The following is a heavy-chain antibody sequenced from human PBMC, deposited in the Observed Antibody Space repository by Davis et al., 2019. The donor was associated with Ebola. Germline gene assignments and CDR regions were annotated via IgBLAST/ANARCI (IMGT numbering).Heavy chain of an antibody. CDR3: ARATGDLYYYGMDV. CDR2: IYYSGST. CDR1: GGSISSSSYY. D-gene: IGHD7-27*01. V-gene: IGHV4-39*01. Sequence: MPSETLSLTCTVSGGSISSSSYYWGWIRQPPGKGLEWIGSIYYSGSTSYNPSLKSRVTISLDTSKNQFSLKLSSVTAADTAVYYCARATGDLYYYGMDVWGKGTTVTVSS. J-gene: IGHJ6*04.